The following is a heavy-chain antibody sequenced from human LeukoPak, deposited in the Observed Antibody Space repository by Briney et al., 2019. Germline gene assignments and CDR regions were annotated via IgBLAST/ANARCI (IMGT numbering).Heavy chain of an antibody. V-gene: IGHV4-39*07. J-gene: IGHJ6*03. CDR2: IYDTGNT. Sequence: SETLSLTCTVSGYSISRGNYYWGWIRQPPGKGLEWIGSIYDTGNTYYNPSLKSRVTISVDTSKNQFSLKLSSVTAADTAVYYCASGGSYFGYYYYYMDVWGKGTRSPSP. CDR1: GYSISRGNYY. D-gene: IGHD1-26*01. CDR3: ASGGSYFGYYYYYMDV.